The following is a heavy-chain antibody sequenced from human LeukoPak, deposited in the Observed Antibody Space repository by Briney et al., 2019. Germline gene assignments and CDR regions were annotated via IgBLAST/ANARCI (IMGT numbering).Heavy chain of an antibody. D-gene: IGHD3/OR15-3a*01. V-gene: IGHV3-33*01. Sequence: QPGGSLRLSCAASGFTFSSYGMHWVRQAPGKGLEWVAVIWYDGSNKYYADSVKGRFTISRDNSKNTLYLQMNSLRAEDTAVYYCARDGTGLFMGDDAFDIWGQGTIVTVSS. CDR2: IWYDGSNK. CDR1: GFTFSSYG. CDR3: ARDGTGLFMGDDAFDI. J-gene: IGHJ3*02.